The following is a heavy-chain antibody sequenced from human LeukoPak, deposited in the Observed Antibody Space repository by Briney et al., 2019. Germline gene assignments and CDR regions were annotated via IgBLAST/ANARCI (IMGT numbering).Heavy chain of an antibody. CDR1: GFTFGSYW. CDR2: IDRDGSRI. CDR3: VGGNDYGGPHY. Sequence: GGSLRLSCAVSGFTFGSYWTHWVRQAPGKGLVWVSRIDRDGSRINYADSVKGRFTISRDNGKNTLFLQMNSLRAEDAAVYYCVGGNDYGGPHYWGQGTLVTVSS. D-gene: IGHD4-23*01. V-gene: IGHV3-74*01. J-gene: IGHJ4*02.